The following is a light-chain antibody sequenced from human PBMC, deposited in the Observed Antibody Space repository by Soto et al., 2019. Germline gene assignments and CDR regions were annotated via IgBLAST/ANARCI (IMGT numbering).Light chain of an antibody. V-gene: IGLV2-14*01. J-gene: IGLJ1*01. Sequence: QSALTQPASVSGSPGQSITISCTGTSSDVGGYNYVSWYQQHPGKAPKLMIYEVSNRPSGVSNRFSGSKSGNTASLTISGLQAEDEADYYCSSYTSSSTNVLGTGTKV. CDR1: SSDVGGYNY. CDR3: SSYTSSSTNV. CDR2: EVS.